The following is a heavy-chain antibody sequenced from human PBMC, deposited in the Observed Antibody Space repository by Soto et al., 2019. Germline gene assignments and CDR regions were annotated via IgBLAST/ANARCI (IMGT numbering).Heavy chain of an antibody. CDR1: GFTFSYYW. CDR2: ISSDGSST. J-gene: IGHJ5*02. Sequence: TGGSLRLSCAASGFTFSYYWMHWVRQAPGKGLVWVSRISSDGSSTSYADSVKGRFTISRDNAKNTLYLQLNSLRAEDTAVYYCAKSEGYSPTAWFDPWGQGTLVTVSS. CDR3: AKSEGYSPTAWFDP. V-gene: IGHV3-74*01. D-gene: IGHD5-12*01.